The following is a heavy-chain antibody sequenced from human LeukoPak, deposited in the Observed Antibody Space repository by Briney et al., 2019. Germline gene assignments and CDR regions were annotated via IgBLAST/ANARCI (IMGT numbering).Heavy chain of an antibody. CDR2: IDSDGSRT. CDR3: SRGYDYSSYFVS. CDR1: GFTFSGYW. J-gene: IGHJ4*02. Sequence: GGSLRLSCAASGFTFSGYWMHWVRQAPGKGLVWVSRIDSDGSRTTYAHSVKGRFTLSRDDSKNMAYLQMNSLKTEDTALYYCSRGYDYSSYFVSFGQGTLVTVSS. V-gene: IGHV3-74*01. D-gene: IGHD4-11*01.